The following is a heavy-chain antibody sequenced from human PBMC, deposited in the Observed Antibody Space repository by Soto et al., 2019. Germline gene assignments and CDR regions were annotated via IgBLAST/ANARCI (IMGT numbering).Heavy chain of an antibody. CDR3: ATPPGRQQLLLRALSFDY. D-gene: IGHD6-13*01. J-gene: IGHJ4*02. V-gene: IGHV1-24*01. CDR1: GHTLTKLS. Sequence: ASVKVSCKVSGHTLTKLSMHWVRQAPGKGLEWMGGFDPEDGETIFAQKFQGRVAVTEDTSTDTAYMELNSLRSEDTAVYYCATPPGRQQLLLRALSFDYWGQGTLVTVSS. CDR2: FDPEDGET.